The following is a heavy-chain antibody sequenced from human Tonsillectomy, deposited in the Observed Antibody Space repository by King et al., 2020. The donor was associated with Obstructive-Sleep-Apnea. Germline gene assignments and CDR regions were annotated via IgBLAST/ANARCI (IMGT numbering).Heavy chain of an antibody. Sequence: QLVQSGGGLVQPGGSLRLSCAASGFTFSSYDMHWVRQVPGKGLEWVSAIGTAGDTYYPGSVKGRFTISRENAKNSLYLHMNNLRAGDTAVYYCTRDVTFDYWGQGTLVTVSS. D-gene: IGHD4-11*01. CDR1: GFTFSSYD. J-gene: IGHJ4*02. CDR2: IGTAGDT. CDR3: TRDVTFDY. V-gene: IGHV3-13*01.